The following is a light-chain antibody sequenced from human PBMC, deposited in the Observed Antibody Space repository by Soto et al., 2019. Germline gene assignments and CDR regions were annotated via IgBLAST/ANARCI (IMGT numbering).Light chain of an antibody. Sequence: QSALTQPPSVSGSPGHAVAISCTGTSSDVGSYNRVAWYQQSPGTAPKLMIYEVSNRPSGVPDRFSGSKSGNTASLTISGLQAEDEADYYCSSFTXSSTYVFGTGTKVPVL. J-gene: IGLJ1*01. CDR2: EVS. V-gene: IGLV2-18*02. CDR3: SSFTXSSTYV. CDR1: SSDVGSYNR.